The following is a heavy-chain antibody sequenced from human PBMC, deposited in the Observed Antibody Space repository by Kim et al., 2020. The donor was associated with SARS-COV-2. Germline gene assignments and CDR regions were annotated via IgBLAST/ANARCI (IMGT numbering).Heavy chain of an antibody. Sequence: GGSLRLSCAASGFTFSSYAMSWVLQAPGKGLEWVSAISGSGGSTYYADSVKGRFTISRDNSKNTLYLQMNSLRAEDTAVYYCAKEYYYDSSGYYHPLHSAFDIWGQGTMVTVSS. CDR2: ISGSGGST. D-gene: IGHD3-22*01. J-gene: IGHJ3*02. V-gene: IGHV3-23*01. CDR3: AKEYYYDSSGYYHPLHSAFDI. CDR1: GFTFSSYA.